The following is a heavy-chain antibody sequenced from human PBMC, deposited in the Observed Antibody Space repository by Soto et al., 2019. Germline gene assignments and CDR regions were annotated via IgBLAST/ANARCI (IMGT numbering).Heavy chain of an antibody. CDR2: MNPNSGNT. Sequence: QVQLVQSGAEVKKPGASVKVSCKASGYTFTSYDINWVRQATGQGLEWMGWMNPNSGNTGYAQKFQGRVTMTRNTSISTAYMELSSLRSEXTAVXXXAXXPDGYYYYGMDVWGQGTTVTVSS. CDR1: GYTFTSYD. CDR3: AXXPDGYYYYGMDV. J-gene: IGHJ6*02. V-gene: IGHV1-8*01.